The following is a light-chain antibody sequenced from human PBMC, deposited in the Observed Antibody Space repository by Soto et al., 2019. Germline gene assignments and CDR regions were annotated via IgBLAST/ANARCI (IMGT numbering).Light chain of an antibody. CDR2: EVT. CDR3: SSYTSSSTLV. Sequence: QSVLTQPASVSVSPGQSITISCTGTSRDVGGYNYVSWYQQHPGTAPKLMIYEVTDRPSGVSPRFSGSKSGNTASLTISGLRADDAADYYCSSYTSSSTLVFGTGTKVTVL. J-gene: IGLJ1*01. V-gene: IGLV2-14*01. CDR1: SRDVGGYNY.